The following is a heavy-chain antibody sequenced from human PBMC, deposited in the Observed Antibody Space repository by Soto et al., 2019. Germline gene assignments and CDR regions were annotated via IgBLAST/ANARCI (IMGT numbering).Heavy chain of an antibody. J-gene: IGHJ4*02. CDR2: IYYNGNT. Sequence: QVQLQESGPGLVKPSETLSLTCIVSGGSVNSDSYYWSWIRQPPGKALEWIGYIYYNGNTNYNPSLKSRVTISVDTSRNQFSLNLSSVTAADTAVFYCAREYSISPAAFDHWGRGTLVTVSS. CDR1: GGSVNSDSYY. D-gene: IGHD6-6*01. V-gene: IGHV4-61*01. CDR3: AREYSISPAAFDH.